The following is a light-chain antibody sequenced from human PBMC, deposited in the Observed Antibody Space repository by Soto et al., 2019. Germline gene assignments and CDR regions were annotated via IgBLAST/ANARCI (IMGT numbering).Light chain of an antibody. CDR3: QQSYSTWLT. CDR2: AAS. J-gene: IGKJ4*01. V-gene: IGKV1-39*01. Sequence: DVQMTQSPSSLSASVGDRVTITCRAGQSISNYLNWYQKKPGRAPKILIYAASNLEDGVPSRFSGSGSGTEFTLTISSLQLDDVATYYCQQSYSTWLTFGGGTKVVI. CDR1: QSISNY.